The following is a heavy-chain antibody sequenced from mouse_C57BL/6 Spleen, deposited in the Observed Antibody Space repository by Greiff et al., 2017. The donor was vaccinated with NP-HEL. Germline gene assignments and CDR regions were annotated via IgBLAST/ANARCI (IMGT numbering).Heavy chain of an antibody. D-gene: IGHD4-1*01. J-gene: IGHJ3*01. V-gene: IGHV3-6*01. CDR3: ARANWVAWFAY. CDR2: ISYDGSN. CDR1: GYSITSGYY. Sequence: EVKVEESGPGLVKPSQSLSLTCSVTGYSITSGYYWNWIRQFPGNKLEWMGYISYDGSNNYNPSLKNRISITRDTSKNQFFLKLNSVTTEDTATYYCARANWVAWFAYWGQGTLVTVSA.